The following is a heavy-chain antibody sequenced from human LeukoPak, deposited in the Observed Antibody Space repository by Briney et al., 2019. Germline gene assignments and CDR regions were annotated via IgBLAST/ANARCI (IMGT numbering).Heavy chain of an antibody. Sequence: KPSETLSLTCTVSGGSISSSSYYWGWIRQPPGKGLEWIGSIYYSGSTYYNPSLKSRVTISVDTSKNQFSLKLSSVTAADTAVYYCARAVAGDFDYWGQGTLVTVSS. CDR1: GGSISSSSYY. D-gene: IGHD6-19*01. J-gene: IGHJ4*02. V-gene: IGHV4-39*01. CDR2: IYYSGST. CDR3: ARAVAGDFDY.